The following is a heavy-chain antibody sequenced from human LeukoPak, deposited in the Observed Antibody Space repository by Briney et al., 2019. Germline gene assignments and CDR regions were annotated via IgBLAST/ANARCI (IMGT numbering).Heavy chain of an antibody. CDR3: ARRAAALDAFDI. V-gene: IGHV3-74*01. CDR2: IKSDGSST. Sequence: GGSLRLSCAASAFTFSSYWMHWVRQAPGKGLVWVSRIKSDGSSTTYADSVKGRFTISRDNAKNTLYLQMNSLRVEDTAVYYCARRAAALDAFDIWGQGTMVTVSS. J-gene: IGHJ3*02. CDR1: AFTFSSYW. D-gene: IGHD6-13*01.